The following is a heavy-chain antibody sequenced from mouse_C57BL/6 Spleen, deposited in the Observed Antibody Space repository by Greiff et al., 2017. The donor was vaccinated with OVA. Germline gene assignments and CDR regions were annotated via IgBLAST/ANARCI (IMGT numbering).Heavy chain of an antibody. Sequence: QVQLQQPGAELVRPGTSVKLSCKASGYTFTSYWMHWVKQRPGQGLEWIGVIDPSDSYTNYNQKFKGKATLTVDTSSSTAYMQLSSLTSEDSAVYYCARGYSNWYFDVWGTGTTVTVSS. V-gene: IGHV1-59*01. CDR3: ARGYSNWYFDV. D-gene: IGHD2-5*01. CDR2: IDPSDSYT. J-gene: IGHJ1*03. CDR1: GYTFTSYW.